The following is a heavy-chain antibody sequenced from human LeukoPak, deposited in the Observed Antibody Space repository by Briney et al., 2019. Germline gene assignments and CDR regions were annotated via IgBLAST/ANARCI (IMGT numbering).Heavy chain of an antibody. CDR3: ATDIVVVPAALSDY. D-gene: IGHD2-2*01. V-gene: IGHV3-30-3*01. Sequence: GGSLRLSCAASGFTFSSYAMHWVRQAPGKGLEWVAVISYDGSNKYYADSVKGRFTISRDNSKNTLYLQMNSLRAEDTAVYYCATDIVVVPAALSDYWGQGTLVTVSS. CDR1: GFTFSSYA. J-gene: IGHJ4*02. CDR2: ISYDGSNK.